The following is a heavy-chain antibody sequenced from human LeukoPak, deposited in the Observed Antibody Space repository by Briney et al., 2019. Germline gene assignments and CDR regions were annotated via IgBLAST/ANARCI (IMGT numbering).Heavy chain of an antibody. V-gene: IGHV4-59*01. Sequence: SETLSLTCTVSGGSISSYYWSWIRQPPGKGLEWIGYIYYSGSTNYNPSLKSRVTISVDTSKNQFSLKLSSVTAADTAVYYCARGRADYVWGSYRYVAFDIWGQGTMVTVSS. D-gene: IGHD3-16*02. CDR2: IYYSGST. CDR1: GGSISSYY. CDR3: ARGRADYVWGSYRYVAFDI. J-gene: IGHJ3*02.